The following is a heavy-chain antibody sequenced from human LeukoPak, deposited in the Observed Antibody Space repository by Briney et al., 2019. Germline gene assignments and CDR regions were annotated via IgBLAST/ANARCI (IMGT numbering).Heavy chain of an antibody. CDR1: GYSSTSYS. CDR2: IYPGDSDT. Sequence: GESLKISCKGSGYSSTSYSIGWVRQMPGKGLEWMGIIYPGDSDTRYSPSFQGQVTISADKSISTAYLQWSSLKASDTAMYYCARLFMITFGGVIVPNWFDPWGQGTLVTVSS. CDR3: ARLFMITFGGVIVPNWFDP. V-gene: IGHV5-51*01. J-gene: IGHJ5*02. D-gene: IGHD3-16*02.